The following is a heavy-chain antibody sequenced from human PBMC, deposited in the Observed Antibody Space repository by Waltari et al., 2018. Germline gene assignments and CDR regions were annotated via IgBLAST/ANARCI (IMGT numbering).Heavy chain of an antibody. V-gene: IGHV3-11*01. CDR2: ISSSGDTT. CDR3: ARGRYSSSP. D-gene: IGHD6-6*01. CDR1: GFTFSDYH. Sequence: QVPLVASGGGLVKPGGSLRLSCAAYGFTFSDYHMTWIRQAPGKGLEWISYISSSGDTTYYADSVKGRFTISRDNAKNSLFLQMNSLRAEDTAVYYCARGRYSSSPWGQGTPVTVSS. J-gene: IGHJ5*02.